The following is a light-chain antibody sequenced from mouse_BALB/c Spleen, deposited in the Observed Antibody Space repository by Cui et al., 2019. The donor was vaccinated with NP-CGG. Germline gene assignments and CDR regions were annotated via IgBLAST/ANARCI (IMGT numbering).Light chain of an antibody. CDR2: GTN. Sequence: QAVVTQESALTTSPGETVTLTCRSSTGAVTTSNYANWVQEKPDHLFTGLIGGTNNRAPGVPARFPGSLIGDKAAFTITGAQTEDEAIYFCALWYSNHWVFGGGTKLTVL. V-gene: IGLV1*01. J-gene: IGLJ1*01. CDR3: ALWYSNHWV. CDR1: TGAVTTSNY.